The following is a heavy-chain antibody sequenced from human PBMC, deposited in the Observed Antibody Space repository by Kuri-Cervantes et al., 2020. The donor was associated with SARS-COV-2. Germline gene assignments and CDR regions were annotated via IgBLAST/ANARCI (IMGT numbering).Heavy chain of an antibody. D-gene: IGHD3-16*01. CDR3: AREGGGDTVHWLDP. J-gene: IGHJ5*02. CDR2: IVPILGLP. CDR1: GVTFNTET. V-gene: IGHV1-69*04. Sequence: SVKVSCKASGVTFNTETFSWVRQAPGQGLEWMGRIVPILGLPNYAQKFQGRVIITADHSTSTVYMELSSLSSEDTATYCCAREGGGDTVHWLDPWGQGTLITVSS.